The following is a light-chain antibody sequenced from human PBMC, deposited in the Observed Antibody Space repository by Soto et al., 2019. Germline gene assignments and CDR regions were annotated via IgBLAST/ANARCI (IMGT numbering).Light chain of an antibody. CDR2: EVS. V-gene: IGLV2-23*02. CDR1: SSDVGSYNL. Sequence: QSVLTQPASVSGSPGQSITISCTGTSSDVGSYNLVSWYQQHPGKAPKLMIYEVSKRPSGVSNRFSGSKSGNTASLTISGLQAEDGADYYCCSYAGSSTYVFGTGTKVPVL. J-gene: IGLJ1*01. CDR3: CSYAGSSTYV.